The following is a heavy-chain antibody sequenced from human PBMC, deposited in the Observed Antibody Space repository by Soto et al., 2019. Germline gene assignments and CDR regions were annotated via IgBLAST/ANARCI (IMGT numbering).Heavy chain of an antibody. CDR2: ISSGSSTI. V-gene: IGHV3-48*01. D-gene: IGHD1-26*01. Sequence: PGGSLRLSCVASGFSFSNYNMNWVRQAPGKGLEWVSYISSGSSTILYADSVKGRFTISRDNAKKSLFLQMNSLRAEDTAVYYCARPRASGSYYVNHWFDSWGQGTLVTVSS. CDR3: ARPRASGSYYVNHWFDS. J-gene: IGHJ5*01. CDR1: GFSFSNYN.